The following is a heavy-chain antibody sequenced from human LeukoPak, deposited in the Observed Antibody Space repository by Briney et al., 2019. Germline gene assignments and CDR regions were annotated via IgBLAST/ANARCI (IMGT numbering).Heavy chain of an antibody. CDR1: GFTFSDYY. CDR3: ARDWGGIAAAGRPSNDAFDI. V-gene: IGHV3-11*04. CDR2: ISSSGSTI. D-gene: IGHD6-13*01. Sequence: GGSLRLSCAASGFTFSDYYMSWIRQAPGKGLEWVSYISSSGSTIYYADSVKGRFTISRDNAKNSLYLQMNSLRAEDTAVYYCARDWGGIAAAGRPSNDAFDIWGQGTMVTVSS. J-gene: IGHJ3*02.